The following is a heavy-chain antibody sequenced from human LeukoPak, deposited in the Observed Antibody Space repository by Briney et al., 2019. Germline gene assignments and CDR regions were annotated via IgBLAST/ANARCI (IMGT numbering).Heavy chain of an antibody. CDR3: ARAYYDYVWGGYRNFDY. Sequence: GASVKVSCKASGYTFTSYGISWVRQAPGQGLEWMGRISAYNGNTNYAQKLQGRVTMSTDTSTSTAYMELRSLRSDDTAVYYCARAYYDYVWGGYRNFDYWGQGALVTVSS. J-gene: IGHJ4*02. V-gene: IGHV1-18*01. CDR2: ISAYNGNT. D-gene: IGHD3-16*02. CDR1: GYTFTSYG.